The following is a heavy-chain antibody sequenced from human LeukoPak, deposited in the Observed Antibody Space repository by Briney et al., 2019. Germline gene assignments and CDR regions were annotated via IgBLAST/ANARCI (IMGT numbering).Heavy chain of an antibody. J-gene: IGHJ4*02. D-gene: IGHD1-7*01. CDR2: ISYSGST. CDR3: ARHKGGTTYDY. Sequence: SGTLSLTCTVSGGSISSYYWSWIRQPPGKGLEWIGYISYSGSTNYNASLQSRVTMSVDMSKNEFSLKVRSVTAADTAVYYCARHKGGTTYDYWGQGTLVTVSS. CDR1: GGSISSYY. V-gene: IGHV4-59*08.